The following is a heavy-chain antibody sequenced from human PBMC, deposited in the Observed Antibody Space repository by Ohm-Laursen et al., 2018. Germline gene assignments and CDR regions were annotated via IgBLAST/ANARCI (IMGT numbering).Heavy chain of an antibody. J-gene: IGHJ4*02. CDR2: INSSGGST. CDR1: GYTFTSYY. D-gene: IGHD6-19*01. Sequence: VASVKVSCKASGYTFTSYYMHWVRQAHGQGLEWMGVINSSGGSTTYAQKFQGRVTMTRDTSTSTVYMELSSLRSEDTAVYYCARGGAVAATWDDWGQGTLVTVSS. V-gene: IGHV1-46*01. CDR3: ARGGAVAATWDD.